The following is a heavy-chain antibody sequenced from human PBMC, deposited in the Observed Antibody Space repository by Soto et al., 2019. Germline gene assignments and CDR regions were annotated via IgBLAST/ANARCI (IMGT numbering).Heavy chain of an antibody. CDR3: TSFRVAKVRLGFDAFDI. J-gene: IGHJ3*02. V-gene: IGHV3-73*01. CDR1: GFTFSGSA. D-gene: IGHD3-9*01. CDR2: IRSKANSYAT. Sequence: GGSLRLSCAASGFTFSGSAMHWVRQASWKGLEWVGRIRSKANSYATAYAASVKGRFTISRDDSKNTAYLQMNSLKTEDTAVYYCTSFRVAKVRLGFDAFDIWGQGTMVTVSS.